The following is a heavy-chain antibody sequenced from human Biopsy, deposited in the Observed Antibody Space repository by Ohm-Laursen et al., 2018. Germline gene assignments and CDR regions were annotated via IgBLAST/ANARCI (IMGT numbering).Heavy chain of an antibody. CDR3: ARDPLNGHKHFDY. Sequence: SVKVSCKASGYTLTGYAMHWVRQAPGEGLEWIGLINPNTGATTYAQKFQGRVTMTRDTSISTAYLALGSLRSADTAIYYCARDPLNGHKHFDYWGQGSLVTVSS. CDR2: INPNTGAT. CDR1: GYTLTGYA. J-gene: IGHJ4*02. V-gene: IGHV1-2*02. D-gene: IGHD2-8*01.